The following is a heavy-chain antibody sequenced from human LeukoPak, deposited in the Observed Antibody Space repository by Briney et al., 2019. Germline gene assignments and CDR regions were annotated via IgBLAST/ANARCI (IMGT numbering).Heavy chain of an antibody. Sequence: SETLSLICAVYGGSFSGYYWSWIRQPPGKGLEWIGEINHSGSTNYNPSLKSRVTISVDTSKNQFPLKLSSVTAADTAVYFCARVIYDSGSYPFDYWGQGTLVTVSS. J-gene: IGHJ4*02. D-gene: IGHD3-10*01. CDR2: INHSGST. CDR1: GGSFSGYY. CDR3: ARVIYDSGSYPFDY. V-gene: IGHV4-34*01.